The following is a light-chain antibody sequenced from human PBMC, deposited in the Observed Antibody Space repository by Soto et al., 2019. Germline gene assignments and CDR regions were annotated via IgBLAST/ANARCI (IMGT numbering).Light chain of an antibody. CDR3: EQSYSTRWT. J-gene: IGKJ1*01. V-gene: IGKV1-39*01. CDR2: GAS. Sequence: DIQMTQSPSSLSASVGDRVTITCRASQTISHYLNWYQQKPGKAPKLLIYGASSLQSGVPSRFSDSRSATDFTLSISSLQPEDFATYYCEQSYSTRWTFGQGTKLEIK. CDR1: QTISHY.